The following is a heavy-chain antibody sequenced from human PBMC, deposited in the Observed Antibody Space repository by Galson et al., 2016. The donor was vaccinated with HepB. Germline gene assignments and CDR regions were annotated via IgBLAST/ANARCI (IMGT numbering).Heavy chain of an antibody. D-gene: IGHD3-10*01. CDR3: AKDLTGRYTIDY. CDR2: IGVINDM. Sequence: SLRLSCAASGFTYTSYSMTWVRQAPGKGLEWVAFIGVINDMYYADSVRGRFTISRDDAKNSLYLQINSLRDEDTAVYYCAKDLTGRYTIDYWGQGTLVTVSS. CDR1: GFTYTSYS. V-gene: IGHV3-48*02. J-gene: IGHJ4*02.